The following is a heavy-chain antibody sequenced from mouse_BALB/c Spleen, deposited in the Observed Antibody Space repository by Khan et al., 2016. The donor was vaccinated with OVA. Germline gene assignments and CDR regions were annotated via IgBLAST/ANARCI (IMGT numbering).Heavy chain of an antibody. CDR2: IYPGTDNT. CDR1: GYIFTSYW. D-gene: IGHD3-2*02. CDR3: AREEALYYFDH. V-gene: IGHV1S132*01. Sequence: QSGAELVRPGASVKLSCKTSGYIFTSYWIHWVKQRSGQGLEWIARIYPGTDNTYYNEKLKDRATLTADTSSSTAYMQLSSLKSDDSAVYFCAREEALYYFDHWGQGKNLKVSS. J-gene: IGHJ2*01.